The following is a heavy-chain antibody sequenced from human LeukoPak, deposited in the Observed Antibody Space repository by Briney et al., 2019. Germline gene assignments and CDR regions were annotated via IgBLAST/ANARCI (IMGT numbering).Heavy chain of an antibody. CDR3: AREVGRGFDY. CDR1: GYTFTSYG. CDR2: ISAYNGNT. Sequence: ASVKVSCKASGYTFTSYGISWVRHAPGQGLEWMGWISAYNGNTNYAQKLQGRVTMTTGTSTGTAYMEVRSLRSDDTAVYYCAREVGRGFDYWGQGTLVTVSS. V-gene: IGHV1-18*01. J-gene: IGHJ4*02. D-gene: IGHD1-26*01.